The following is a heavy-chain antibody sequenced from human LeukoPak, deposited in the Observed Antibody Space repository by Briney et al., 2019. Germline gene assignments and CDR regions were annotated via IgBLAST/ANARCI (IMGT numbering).Heavy chain of an antibody. Sequence: GGSLRLSCAASGFTFSSYGLHWVRQAPGKGLEWVAVIWYDGSNKYYADSVKGRFTISRDNSKNTLYLQMNSLRAEDTAVYYCARDSGYDSFDYWGQGTLVTVSS. CDR1: GFTFSSYG. V-gene: IGHV3-33*01. CDR2: IWYDGSNK. CDR3: ARDSGYDSFDY. D-gene: IGHD5-12*01. J-gene: IGHJ4*02.